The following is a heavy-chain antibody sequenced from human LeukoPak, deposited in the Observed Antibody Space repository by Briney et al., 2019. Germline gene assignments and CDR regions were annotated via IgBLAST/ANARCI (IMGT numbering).Heavy chain of an antibody. CDR3: ARLSNHYDSEGYYYAFDK. CDR2: IYTSGST. CDR1: SGSLGSYY. V-gene: IGHV4-4*07. J-gene: IGHJ4*02. Sequence: SETLSLTCTVSSGSLGSYYWGWIRQPAGKGLEWIGRIYTSGSTTYNPSLRSRVTISVDISKNHFSLKLTSVTAADTAVYYCARLSNHYDSEGYYYAFDKWGQGTLVTVSS. D-gene: IGHD3-22*01.